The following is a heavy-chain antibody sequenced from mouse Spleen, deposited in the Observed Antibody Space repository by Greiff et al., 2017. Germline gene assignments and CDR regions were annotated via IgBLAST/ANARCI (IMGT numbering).Heavy chain of an antibody. D-gene: IGHD2-3*01. CDR1: GFTFSSYG. J-gene: IGHJ2*01. Sequence: EVQGVESGGDLVKPGGSLKLSCAASGFTFSSYGMSWVRQTPDKRLEWVATISSGGSYTYYPDSVKGRFTISRDNAKNTLYLQMSSLKSEDTAMYYCARRDGYYVFDYWGQGTTLTVSS. CDR2: ISSGGSYT. V-gene: IGHV5-6*01. CDR3: ARRDGYYVFDY.